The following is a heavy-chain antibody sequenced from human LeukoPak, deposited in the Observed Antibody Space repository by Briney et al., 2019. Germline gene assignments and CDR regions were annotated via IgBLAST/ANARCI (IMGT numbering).Heavy chain of an antibody. V-gene: IGHV4-38-2*02. D-gene: IGHD4-17*01. CDR1: GYSISSGYY. CDR3: ARVRADDYGDYYFDY. Sequence: SETLSLTCTVSGYSISSGYYWGWIRQPPGKGLEWIGSIYHSGSTYYNPSLKSRVTISVDTSKNQFSLKLSSVTAADTAVYYCARVRADDYGDYYFDYWGQGTLVTVSS. J-gene: IGHJ4*02. CDR2: IYHSGST.